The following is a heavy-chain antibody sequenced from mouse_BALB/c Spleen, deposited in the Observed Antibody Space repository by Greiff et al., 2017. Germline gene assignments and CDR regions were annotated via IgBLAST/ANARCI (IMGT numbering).Heavy chain of an antibody. CDR1: GFTFSSFG. J-gene: IGHJ4*01. Sequence: EVKLMESGGGLVQPGGSRKLSCAASGFTFSSFGMHWVRQAPEKGLEWVAYISSGSSTIYYADTVKGRFTISRDNPKNTLFLQMTSLRSEDTAMYYCARRIYYGNYDAMDYWGQGTSVTVSS. V-gene: IGHV5-17*02. D-gene: IGHD2-1*01. CDR2: ISSGSSTI. CDR3: ARRIYYGNYDAMDY.